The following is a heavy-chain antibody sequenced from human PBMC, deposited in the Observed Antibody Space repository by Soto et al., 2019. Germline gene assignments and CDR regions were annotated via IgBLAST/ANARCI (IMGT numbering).Heavy chain of an antibody. J-gene: IGHJ4*02. CDR3: ARDVYPSLLRVLFGY. CDR1: GFASSTYA. Sequence: GRSLRLSCAASGFASSTYAMPWVRQDPVKGLEWVSGVSASGLNTDDADPVKGRFYSARDNSKNTVSLHMNSLKAEDTALYYCARDVYPSLLRVLFGYWGQGTLVTVSS. D-gene: IGHD3-3*01. CDR2: VSASGLNT. V-gene: IGHV3-23*01.